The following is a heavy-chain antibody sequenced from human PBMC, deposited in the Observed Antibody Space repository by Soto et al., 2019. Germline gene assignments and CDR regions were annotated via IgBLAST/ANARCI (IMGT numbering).Heavy chain of an antibody. CDR1: GFTFSSYG. CDR3: AKDLTPMVRGLNWFDP. D-gene: IGHD3-10*01. V-gene: IGHV3-30*18. J-gene: IGHJ5*02. Sequence: QVQLVESGGGVVQPGRSLRLSCAASGFTFSSYGMHWVRQAPGKGLEWVAVISYDGSNKYYADSVKGRFTISRDNSKNTLYLQMNSLRAEDTAVYYCAKDLTPMVRGLNWFDPWGQGTLVTVSS. CDR2: ISYDGSNK.